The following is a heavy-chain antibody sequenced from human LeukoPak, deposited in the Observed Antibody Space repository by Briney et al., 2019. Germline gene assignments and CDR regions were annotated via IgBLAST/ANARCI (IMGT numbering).Heavy chain of an antibody. CDR3: EKGSYYDGRGTSYFDY. J-gene: IGHJ4*02. V-gene: IGHV3-23*01. CDR1: GFTFSSYA. Sequence: GGSLRLSCAASGFTFSSYAMSWVRQAPGKGLEWVSAISGSGDNTYYADSAKGRFTISRDNSKNTLYLQMNSLRAEDTALYYCEKGSYYDGRGTSYFDYGGQEPRVTVPS. D-gene: IGHD3-22*01. CDR2: ISGSGDNT.